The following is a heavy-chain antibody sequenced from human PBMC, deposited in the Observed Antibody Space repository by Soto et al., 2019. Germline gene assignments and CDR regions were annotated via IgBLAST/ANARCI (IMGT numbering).Heavy chain of an antibody. CDR1: GFTFDDYA. CDR3: AKDRDSGSRGGPLDY. J-gene: IGHJ4*02. V-gene: IGHV3-9*01. D-gene: IGHD1-26*01. CDR2: ISWNSGSI. Sequence: EVQLVESGGGLVQPGRSLRLSCAASGFTFDDYAMHWVRQAPGKGLEWVSGISWNSGSIGYADSVKGRFTISRDNAKNSLYLQMNSLRAEDTALYYCAKDRDSGSRGGPLDYWGQGTLVTVSS.